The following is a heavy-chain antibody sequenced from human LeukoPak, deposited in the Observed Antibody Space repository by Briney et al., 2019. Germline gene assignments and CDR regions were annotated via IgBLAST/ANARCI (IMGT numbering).Heavy chain of an antibody. D-gene: IGHD6-13*01. Sequence: GGSLRLSCAASGFTFDDYGMSWVRQAPGKGLERVSGINWNGGSTGYADSVKGRFTISRDNAKNSLYLQMNSLRAEDTALYYCARDRTITYSSSWYWFDPWGQGTLVTVSS. CDR1: GFTFDDYG. CDR3: ARDRTITYSSSWYWFDP. J-gene: IGHJ5*02. CDR2: INWNGGST. V-gene: IGHV3-20*04.